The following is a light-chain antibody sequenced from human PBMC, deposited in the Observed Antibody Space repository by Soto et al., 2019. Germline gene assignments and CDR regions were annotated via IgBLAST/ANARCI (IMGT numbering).Light chain of an antibody. CDR3: QQYGSVPLT. CDR2: GAS. V-gene: IGKV3-20*01. Sequence: EIVLTQSPGTLSLSPGERATISCRASQSVSTSYLAWYQQKPGQAPRLLIYGASSRATGIPDRFSGSGSGADFTLTMSRLEPEDFAVYYCQQYGSVPLTFGGGTKVEIK. J-gene: IGKJ4*01. CDR1: QSVSTSY.